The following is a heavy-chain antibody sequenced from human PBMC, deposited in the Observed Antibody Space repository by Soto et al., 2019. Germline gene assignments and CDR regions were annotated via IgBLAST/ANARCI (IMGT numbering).Heavy chain of an antibody. J-gene: IGHJ4*02. D-gene: IGHD2-15*01. CDR1: GLSVTSNY. CDR2: IYSGSTT. Sequence: EVLLVQSGGGLVQPGGSLRLSCAPSGLSVTSNYMAWVRQAPGKGLEWVSVIYSGSTTHHADSVKGRFTISRDSSSNTRYLQMSSLRVEETALYYCARGYWVEGYGAGTYFDYWGQGTLVTVSS. V-gene: IGHV3-66*01. CDR3: ARGYWVEGYGAGTYFDY.